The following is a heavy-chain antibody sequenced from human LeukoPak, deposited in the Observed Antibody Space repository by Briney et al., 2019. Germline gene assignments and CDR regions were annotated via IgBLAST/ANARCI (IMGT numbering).Heavy chain of an antibody. J-gene: IGHJ4*02. D-gene: IGHD3-3*01. V-gene: IGHV4-34*01. CDR1: GGSFSGYY. Sequence: PSETLSLTCAVYGGSFSGYYWSWIRQPPGKGLEWIGEINHSGSTNYNPSLKSRVTISVDTSKNKFSLKLSSVTAADTAVYYCARGQPYYDLWSGSATNFDYWGQGTLVTVSS. CDR2: INHSGST. CDR3: ARGQPYYDLWSGSATNFDY.